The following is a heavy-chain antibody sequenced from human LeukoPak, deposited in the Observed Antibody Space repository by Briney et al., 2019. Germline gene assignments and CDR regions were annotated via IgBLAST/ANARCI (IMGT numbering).Heavy chain of an antibody. CDR2: INHSGST. J-gene: IGHJ3*02. V-gene: IGHV4-34*01. CDR3: VRHLRGSDVFEI. D-gene: IGHD3-16*01. Sequence: SETLSLTCAVYGGSLSGYYWSWIRQPPGKGGEGRGEINHSGSTNYNPALKSRVTISVDMSKNQFSLKVTSVAAADTAIYYCVRHLRGSDVFEIWGQGTMVTVSS. CDR1: GGSLSGYY.